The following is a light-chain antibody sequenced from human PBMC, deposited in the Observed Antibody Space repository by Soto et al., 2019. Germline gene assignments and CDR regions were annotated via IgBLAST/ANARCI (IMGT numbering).Light chain of an antibody. J-gene: IGKJ1*01. CDR2: GAS. Sequence: IVMTQSPATLSVSPWERATLSCRASQSVSSNLAWYQQKPGQAPRLLIYGASSRATGIPDRFSGSGSGTDFTLTISRLEPEDFVVYYCQQYHTSPLMFGQGTKVDIK. CDR1: QSVSSN. CDR3: QQYHTSPLM. V-gene: IGKV3-20*01.